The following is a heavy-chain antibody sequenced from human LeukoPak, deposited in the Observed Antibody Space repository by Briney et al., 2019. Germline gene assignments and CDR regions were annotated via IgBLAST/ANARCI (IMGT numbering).Heavy chain of an antibody. CDR2: IKSKPAGGTT. V-gene: IGHV3-15*01. Sequence: GGSLRLSCTASGITFSDAWMSWVRQAPGKGLEWVGRIKSKPAGGTTDYPAPVKDRFTMSRDDSKNMVYLQMNSLKTEDTAVYYCTADLPGRSSDCFDYWGQGTQLTVSS. CDR1: GITFSDAW. J-gene: IGHJ4*02. CDR3: TADLPGRSSDCFDY. D-gene: IGHD6-6*01.